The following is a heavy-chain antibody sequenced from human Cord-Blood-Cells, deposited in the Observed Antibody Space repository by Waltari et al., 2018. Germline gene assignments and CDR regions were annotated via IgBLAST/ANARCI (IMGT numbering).Heavy chain of an antibody. CDR1: GYTFTGYY. CDR3: ARVKIAAAGTD. V-gene: IGHV1-2*02. J-gene: IGHJ4*02. CDR2: INPNSGDT. D-gene: IGHD6-13*01. Sequence: QVQLVQSGAEVKKPGASVKVSCKASGYTFTGYYMHWVRQAPGQGLEWMGWINPNSGDTNYAQKFQGRVTMTRDTSISTAYMELSRLRSDDTAVYYCARVKIAAAGTDWGQGTLVTVSS.